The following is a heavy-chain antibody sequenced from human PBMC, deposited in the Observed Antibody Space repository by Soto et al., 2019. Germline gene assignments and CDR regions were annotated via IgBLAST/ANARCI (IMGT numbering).Heavy chain of an antibody. J-gene: IGHJ4*02. V-gene: IGHV1-18*01. CDR3: ARAGSSTVGGRFDS. CDR2: ISAYNGNT. CDR1: GYPCTSYG. Sequence: QVQLVPSGAEVKKPGASVKVSCKASGYPCTSYGISWVRQAPGQGLAWMGWISAYNGNTNYAQKLQGRVTKTTDTSKSTADMEVRSLRSDDTTVYYCARAGSSTVGGRFDSLGQRTLVTVSS. D-gene: IGHD3-3*01.